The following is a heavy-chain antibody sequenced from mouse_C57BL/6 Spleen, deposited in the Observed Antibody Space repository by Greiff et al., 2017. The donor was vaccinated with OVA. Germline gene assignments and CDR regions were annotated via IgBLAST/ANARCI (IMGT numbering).Heavy chain of an antibody. J-gene: IGHJ3*01. D-gene: IGHD2-4*01. Sequence: QVQLQQPGAELVMPGASVKLSCKASGYTFTSYWMHWVKQRPGQGLEWIGEIDTSASYTNSNQKFKGKSTLTVDKSSSTAYMQLSSLTSGDAAVYYCARKGDDSSWCAYWGQGTLVTVSA. CDR1: GYTFTSYW. V-gene: IGHV1-69*01. CDR2: IDTSASYT. CDR3: ARKGDDSSWCAY.